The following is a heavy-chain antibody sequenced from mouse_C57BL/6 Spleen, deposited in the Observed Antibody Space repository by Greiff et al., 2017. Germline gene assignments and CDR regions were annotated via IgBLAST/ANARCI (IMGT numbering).Heavy chain of an antibody. CDR1: GYTFTSYG. CDR3: ARGNYDAGDDYAMDY. CDR2: IYPRSGNT. J-gene: IGHJ4*01. D-gene: IGHD2-4*01. Sequence: QVQLQQSGAELARPGASVKLSCKASGYTFTSYGISWVKQRTGQGLEWIGEIYPRSGNTYYTEKFKGKATLTADKSSSTAYMELRSLTSEDSAVYFCARGNYDAGDDYAMDYWGQGTSVTVSS. V-gene: IGHV1-81*01.